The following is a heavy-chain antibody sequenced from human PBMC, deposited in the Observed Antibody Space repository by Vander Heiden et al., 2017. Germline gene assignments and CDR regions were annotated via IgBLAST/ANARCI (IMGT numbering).Heavy chain of an antibody. CDR3: ARASYGSGRYPVDY. Sequence: QVVASGGGVVQPGRSLGQSSAAAGFTYGSYWMSWVRQAPGKGLEWVANIRQDGSEKYYVDSVKGRFTISRDNAKNSLYLQMNSLRAEDTAVYYCARASYGSGRYPVDYWGQGTLVTVSS. J-gene: IGHJ4*02. CDR2: IRQDGSEK. CDR1: GFTYGSYW. D-gene: IGHD3-10*01. V-gene: IGHV3-7*01.